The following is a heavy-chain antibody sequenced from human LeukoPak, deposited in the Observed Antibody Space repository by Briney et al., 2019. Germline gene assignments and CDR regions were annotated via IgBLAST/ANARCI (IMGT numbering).Heavy chain of an antibody. V-gene: IGHV4-34*01. D-gene: IGHD2-2*02. CDR2: INHSGST. J-gene: IGHJ4*02. CDR3: ARERDIVVVPAAILEEGFDY. CDR1: GGSFSGYY. Sequence: SETLSLTCAVYGGSFSGYYWSWIRQPPGKGLEWIGEINHSGSTNYNPSLKSRVTISVDTSKNQFSLKLSSVTAPDTAVYYCARERDIVVVPAAILEEGFDYWGQGTLVTVPS.